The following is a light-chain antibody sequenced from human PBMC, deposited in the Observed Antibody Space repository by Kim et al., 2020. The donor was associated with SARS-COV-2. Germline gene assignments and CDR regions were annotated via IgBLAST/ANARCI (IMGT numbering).Light chain of an antibody. CDR3: VLHMYGGIWV. V-gene: IGLV8-61*01. CDR2: STN. Sequence: QTVVTQEPSFSVSPGGTVTLTCGLSSGSVSTSYYPSWYQQTPGQAPRTLIYSTNTRSSGVPDRFPGSILGNKAALTITGAQADDESDYYCVLHMYGGIWVFGGGTQLTVL. J-gene: IGLJ3*02. CDR1: SGSVSTSYY.